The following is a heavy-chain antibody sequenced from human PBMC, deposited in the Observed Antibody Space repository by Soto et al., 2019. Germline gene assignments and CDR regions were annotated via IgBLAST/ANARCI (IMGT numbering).Heavy chain of an antibody. CDR3: ARVKXEPSSYYFDY. CDR2: IYYSGST. Sequence: SDTLSLTCTVSGGSISIGGYYWSWILHHPRKGLEWIGYIYYSGSTYYNPSLTRRVTISVDTSKNQFSLKLSSVTAADTAVYYCARVKXEPSSYYFDYWGQGTLVTISS. J-gene: IGHJ4*02. V-gene: IGHV4-31*03. D-gene: IGHD1-1*01. CDR1: GGSISIGGYY.